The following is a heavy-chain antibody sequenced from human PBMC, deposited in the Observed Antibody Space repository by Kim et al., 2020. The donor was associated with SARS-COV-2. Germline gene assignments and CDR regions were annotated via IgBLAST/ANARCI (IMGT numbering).Heavy chain of an antibody. CDR2: INHSGST. Sequence: SETLSLTCAVYGGSFSGYYWSWIRQPPGKGLEWIGEINHSGSTNYNPSLKSRVTISVDTSKNQFSLKLSSVTAADTAVYYCARWGSSPDSTVTKGRADYWGQGTLVTVSS. D-gene: IGHD4-17*01. V-gene: IGHV4-34*01. CDR1: GGSFSGYY. CDR3: ARWGSSPDSTVTKGRADY. J-gene: IGHJ4*02.